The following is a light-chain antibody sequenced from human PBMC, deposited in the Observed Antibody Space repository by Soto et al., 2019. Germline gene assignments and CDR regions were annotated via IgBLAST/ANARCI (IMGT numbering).Light chain of an antibody. CDR3: QQYYSYPWT. J-gene: IGKJ1*01. CDR1: QGISSY. CDR2: AAS. Sequence: IRMTQSPSSLSASTGDRVTITCRASQGISSYLAWYQQKPGKAPKLLIYAASTLQSGVPSRFSGSGSGTDFTLTISCLQSEDFATYYCQQYYSYPWTFGQGTKVEIK. V-gene: IGKV1-8*01.